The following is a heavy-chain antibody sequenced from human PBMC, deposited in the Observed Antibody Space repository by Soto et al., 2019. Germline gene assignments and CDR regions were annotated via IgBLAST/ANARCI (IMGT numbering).Heavy chain of an antibody. D-gene: IGHD1-1*01. Sequence: SETLSLTCTVSGGSISSGGYYWCWIRQHPGKGLEWIGYIYYSGSTYYNPSLKSRVTISVDTSKNQFSLKLSSVTAADTAVCYCARVKGTHWFAPWGQGTLVTVSS. V-gene: IGHV4-31*03. CDR1: GGSISSGGYY. CDR3: ARVKGTHWFAP. CDR2: IYYSGST. J-gene: IGHJ5*02.